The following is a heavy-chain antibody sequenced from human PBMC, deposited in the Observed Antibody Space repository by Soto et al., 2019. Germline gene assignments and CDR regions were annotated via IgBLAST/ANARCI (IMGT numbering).Heavy chain of an antibody. Sequence: TSETLSLTCTVYGGSFTTYSWSWIRQPPGKGLEWIGYIYYSGSTNYNPSLKSRVTLSLDTSKNQFSLELTSVTAADTAVYYCASVKNWNDFDYWGQGTLVTVSS. CDR2: IYYSGST. CDR1: GGSFTTYS. CDR3: ASVKNWNDFDY. V-gene: IGHV4-59*01. J-gene: IGHJ4*02. D-gene: IGHD1-1*01.